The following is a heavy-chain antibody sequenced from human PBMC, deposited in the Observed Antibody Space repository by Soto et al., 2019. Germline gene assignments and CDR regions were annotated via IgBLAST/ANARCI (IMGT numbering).Heavy chain of an antibody. CDR2: IWYDGSNK. Sequence: QVQLVESGGGVVQPGRSLRLSCAASGFTFSSYGMHWVRQAPGKGLEWVAVIWYDGSNKYYADSVKGRFTISRDNSKNTLYLQMNSLRAEDTAVYYCAREPFFYSYGYFDYWGQGTLVTVSS. V-gene: IGHV3-33*01. CDR1: GFTFSSYG. D-gene: IGHD5-18*01. CDR3: AREPFFYSYGYFDY. J-gene: IGHJ4*02.